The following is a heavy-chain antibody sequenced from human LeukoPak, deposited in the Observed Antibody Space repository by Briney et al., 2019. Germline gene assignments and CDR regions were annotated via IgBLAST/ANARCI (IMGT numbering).Heavy chain of an antibody. J-gene: IGHJ3*02. CDR2: ISWNSGSI. CDR3: AKDYYYDSSAMGAFDI. Sequence: AGGSLRLSCAASGFTFDDYAMHWVRQAPGKGLEWVSGISWNSGSIGYADSVKGRFTISRDNAKNSLYLQMNSLRAEDTALYYCAKDYYYDSSAMGAFDIWGQGTMVTVSS. V-gene: IGHV3-9*01. D-gene: IGHD3-22*01. CDR1: GFTFDDYA.